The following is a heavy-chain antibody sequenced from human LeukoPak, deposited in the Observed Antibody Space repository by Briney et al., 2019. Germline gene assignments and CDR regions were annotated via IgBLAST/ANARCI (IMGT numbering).Heavy chain of an antibody. J-gene: IGHJ4*02. Sequence: PGGSLRLSCAASGFTFTYEMNWVRQAPGKGLGWVSSISSGGGTIFYADSVKGRFTISRDNAKNSLYLQMNSLRAEDTAVYYCARAGDRYCSGGSCYSDYWGQGTLVTVSS. CDR2: ISSGGGTI. CDR1: GFTFTYE. V-gene: IGHV3-48*03. D-gene: IGHD2-15*01. CDR3: ARAGDRYCSGGSCYSDY.